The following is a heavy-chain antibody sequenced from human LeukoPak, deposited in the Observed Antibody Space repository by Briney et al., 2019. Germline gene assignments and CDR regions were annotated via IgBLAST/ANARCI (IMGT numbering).Heavy chain of an antibody. CDR2: ISYSGNT. CDR1: GDSISSSNYF. D-gene: IGHD2-21*02. CDR3: ARRSPLVAVTTAHYYDY. V-gene: IGHV4-39*01. J-gene: IGHJ4*02. Sequence: KSSETLSLTCTVSGDSISSSNYFWGWIRQPPGKGLEWIGEISYSGNTYYNPSPKSRVTISMDTSKNQFSLNLNSVTASDTTVYYCARRSPLVAVTTAHYYDYWGPGTLVTVSS.